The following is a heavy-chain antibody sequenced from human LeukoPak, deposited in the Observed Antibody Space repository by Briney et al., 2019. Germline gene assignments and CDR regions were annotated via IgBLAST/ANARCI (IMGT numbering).Heavy chain of an antibody. D-gene: IGHD1-1*01. V-gene: IGHV5-10-1*01. J-gene: IGHJ4*02. Sequence: GESLKISCKGSGYSFTSYWISWVRQMPGKGLEWMGRIDPSDSYTNYSPSLQGHVTISADKSISTAYLQWSSLKASDTAMYYCARYTTGAFDYWGQGTLVTVSS. CDR1: GYSFTSYW. CDR2: IDPSDSYT. CDR3: ARYTTGAFDY.